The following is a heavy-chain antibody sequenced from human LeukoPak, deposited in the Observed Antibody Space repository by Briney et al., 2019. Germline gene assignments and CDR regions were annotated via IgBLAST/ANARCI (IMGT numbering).Heavy chain of an antibody. V-gene: IGHV1-2*02. CDR3: ASQYYYDSSGYGWFDP. D-gene: IGHD3-22*01. CDR2: INPNSGGT. CDR1: GYTFTGYY. Sequence: ASVKVSCKASGYTFTGYYMHWVRQAPGQGLEWMGWINPNSGGTNYAQKFQGRVAMTRDTSISTAYMELSRLRSDDTAVYYCASQYYYDSSGYGWFDPWGQGTLVTVSS. J-gene: IGHJ5*02.